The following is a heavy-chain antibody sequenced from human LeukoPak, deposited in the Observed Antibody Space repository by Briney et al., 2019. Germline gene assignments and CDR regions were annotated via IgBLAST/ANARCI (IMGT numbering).Heavy chain of an antibody. CDR1: GYSISSGHY. Sequence: SETLSLTCTVSGYSISSGHYWGWIRQPPGKGLEWIGSMYHSGSSYHNPPLNSRVTISEDTSKNQFSLKLRSVTAADTAVYYCARGPRFGELLWHWFDPWGQGTLVTVSS. CDR2: MYHSGSS. D-gene: IGHD3-10*01. J-gene: IGHJ5*02. V-gene: IGHV4-38-2*02. CDR3: ARGPRFGELLWHWFDP.